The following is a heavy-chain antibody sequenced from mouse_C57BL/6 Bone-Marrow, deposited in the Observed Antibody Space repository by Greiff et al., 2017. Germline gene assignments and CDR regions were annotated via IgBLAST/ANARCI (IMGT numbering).Heavy chain of an antibody. D-gene: IGHD1-1*01. Sequence: LQESGAELARPGASVKLSCKASGYTFTSYGISWVKQRTGQGLEWIGEIYPRSGNTFYNEKFKGKATLTADKSSTTAYMALLGLTSEDSAVYICATLYNDGRSFFAYWGQGTLLTVSA. CDR2: IYPRSGNT. CDR1: GYTFTSYG. J-gene: IGHJ3*01. V-gene: IGHV1-81*01. CDR3: ATLYNDGRSFFAY.